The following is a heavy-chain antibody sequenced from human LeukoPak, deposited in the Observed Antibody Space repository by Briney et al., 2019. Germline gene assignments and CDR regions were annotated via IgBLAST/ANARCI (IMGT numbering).Heavy chain of an antibody. CDR3: ARGGIDGYSYGEVSY. CDR2: IYYSGST. V-gene: IGHV4-59*01. J-gene: IGHJ4*02. Sequence: SETLSLTCTVSGGSISSYYWSWIRQPPGKGLEWIGYIYYSGSTNYNPSLKSRVTISVDTSKNQFSLKLSSVTAADTAVYYCARGGIDGYSYGEVSYWGQGTLVTVSS. CDR1: GGSISSYY. D-gene: IGHD5-18*01.